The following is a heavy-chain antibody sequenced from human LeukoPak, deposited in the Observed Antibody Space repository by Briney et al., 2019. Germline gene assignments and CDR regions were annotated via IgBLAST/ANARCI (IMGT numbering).Heavy chain of an antibody. V-gene: IGHV1-18*01. CDR1: GYTFINFV. Sequence: GASVKVSCKASGYTFINFVISWVRQAPGQGLEWMGWISAYNGNTNYAQKLQGRVTMTTDTSTSTAYMELRSLRSDDTAVYYCARDPRYCSSTSCYNSGDAFDIWGQGTMVTVSS. CDR3: ARDPRYCSSTSCYNSGDAFDI. J-gene: IGHJ3*02. D-gene: IGHD2-2*02. CDR2: ISAYNGNT.